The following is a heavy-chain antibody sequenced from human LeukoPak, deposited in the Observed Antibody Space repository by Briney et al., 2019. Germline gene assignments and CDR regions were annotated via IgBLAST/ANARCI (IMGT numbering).Heavy chain of an antibody. D-gene: IGHD3-3*01. CDR2: TRNKANSYTT. CDR1: GFTFSSFA. V-gene: IGHV3-72*01. CDR3: ARDYRITIFGGLNWFGP. Sequence: GGSLRLSCAASGFTFSSFAMHWVRQAPGKGLEWVGRTRNKANSYTTEYAASVKGRFTISRDDSKNSLYLQMNSLRAEDTAVYYCARDYRITIFGGLNWFGPWGQGTLVTVSS. J-gene: IGHJ5*02.